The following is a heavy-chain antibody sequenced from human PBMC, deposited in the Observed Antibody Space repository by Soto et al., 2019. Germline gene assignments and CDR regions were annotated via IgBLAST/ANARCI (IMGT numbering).Heavy chain of an antibody. CDR1: GFSLSTSGVG. CDR3: AHTRYYYGSGSYHYYYYGMDV. J-gene: IGHJ6*02. D-gene: IGHD3-10*01. V-gene: IGHV2-5*02. Sequence: QITLKESGPTLVKPTQTLTLTCTFSGFSLSTSGVGVGWIRQPPGKALEWLALIYWDDDKRYRPSLKSRLTITKDTSKNQVVLTMTNMDPVDTATYYCAHTRYYYGSGSYHYYYYGMDVWGQGTTVTVSS. CDR2: IYWDDDK.